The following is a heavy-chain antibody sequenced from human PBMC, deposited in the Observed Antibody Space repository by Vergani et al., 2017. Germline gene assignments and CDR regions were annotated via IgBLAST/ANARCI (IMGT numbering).Heavy chain of an antibody. D-gene: IGHD6-13*01. V-gene: IGHV1-3*01. CDR1: GYTFTSYA. CDR3: ARDATNIAAAGTYFDY. J-gene: IGHJ4*02. CDR2: INAGNGNT. Sequence: QVQLVQSGAEVKKPGASVKVSCKASGYTFTSYAMHWVRQAPGQRLEWIGWINAGNGNTKYSQKFQGRVTITRDTSASTAYMELSSLRSEDTAVYYCARDATNIAAAGTYFDYWGQGTLVTVSS.